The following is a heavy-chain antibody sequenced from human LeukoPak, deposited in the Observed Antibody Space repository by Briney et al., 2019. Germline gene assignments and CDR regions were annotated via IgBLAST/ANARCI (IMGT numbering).Heavy chain of an antibody. J-gene: IGHJ4*02. Sequence: SETLSLTCAVYGGSFSGYYWSWIRQPPGKGLEWIGEINHSGSTNYNPSLKSRVTISVDTSKNQFSLKLSSVTAADTAVYYCASDGAVAGPYYFDYWGQGTLVTVSS. CDR1: GGSFSGYY. CDR2: INHSGST. CDR3: ASDGAVAGPYYFDY. D-gene: IGHD6-19*01. V-gene: IGHV4-34*01.